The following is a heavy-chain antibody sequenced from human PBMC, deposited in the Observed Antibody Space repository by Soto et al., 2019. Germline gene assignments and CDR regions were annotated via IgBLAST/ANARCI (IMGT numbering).Heavy chain of an antibody. Sequence: EVQLVESGGGLIQPGGSLRLSCAASGFTVSSTYMSWVRQAPGKGLEWVSVIYSGGNTYYGDSVKGRFSISRDNSKNTLYLQMNSLRAEDTAVYYCARIPRRDGYNLYRMDVWGQGTTVTVSS. CDR1: GFTVSSTY. J-gene: IGHJ6*02. D-gene: IGHD5-12*01. CDR2: IYSGGNT. CDR3: ARIPRRDGYNLYRMDV. V-gene: IGHV3-53*01.